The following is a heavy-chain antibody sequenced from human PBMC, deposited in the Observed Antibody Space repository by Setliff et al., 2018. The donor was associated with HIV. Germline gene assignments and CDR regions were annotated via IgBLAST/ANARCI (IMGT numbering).Heavy chain of an antibody. V-gene: IGHV4-39*07. CDR2: VYYSGST. J-gene: IGHJ4*02. CDR1: GGSISSGGPGYY. D-gene: IGHD2-2*01. Sequence: SETLSLTCTVSGGSISSGGPGYYWGWVRQPPGGGLEWIGSVYYSGSTYYNPSLRSRVTISVDRSKNQFSLKVTSVTAADTAVYYCASRWPAMREFDYWGQGTLVTVSS. CDR3: ASRWPAMREFDY.